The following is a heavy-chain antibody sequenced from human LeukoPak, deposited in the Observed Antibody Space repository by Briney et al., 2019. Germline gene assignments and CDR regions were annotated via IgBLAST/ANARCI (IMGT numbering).Heavy chain of an antibody. D-gene: IGHD2-2*01. Sequence: SETLSLTCAVYGGSFSGYYWSWIRQPPGKGLEWMGEINHRGSTNYNPSLKSRVTISVDPSKNQFSLKLSSVTAAETAVYYCARGGNSTSCFGAYCFDYWGQGTLVTVSS. CDR3: ARGGNSTSCFGAYCFDY. CDR2: INHRGST. V-gene: IGHV4-34*01. J-gene: IGHJ4*02. CDR1: GGSFSGYY.